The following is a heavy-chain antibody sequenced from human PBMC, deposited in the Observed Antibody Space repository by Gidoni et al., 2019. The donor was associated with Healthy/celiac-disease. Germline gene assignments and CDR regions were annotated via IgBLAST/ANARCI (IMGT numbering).Heavy chain of an antibody. J-gene: IGHJ4*02. V-gene: IGHV4-39*07. CDR3: ARTIPGEYYFDY. D-gene: IGHD3-3*01. CDR1: GGSLSSSRYY. Sequence: QLQLQESGPGLVKPSETLSLTCTVSGGSLSSSRYYWGWIRQPPGKGLEWIGSIYYSGRTYYNPSLKSRVTISVDTSKNQFSLKLSSVTAADTAVYYCARTIPGEYYFDYWGQGTLVTVSS. CDR2: IYYSGRT.